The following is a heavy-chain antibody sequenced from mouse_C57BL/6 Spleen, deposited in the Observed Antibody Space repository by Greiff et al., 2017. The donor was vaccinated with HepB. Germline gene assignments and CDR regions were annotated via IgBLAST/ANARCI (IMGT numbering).Heavy chain of an antibody. CDR3: ASTTVVATPYYCDY. D-gene: IGHD1-1*01. CDR2: IYPGDGDT. J-gene: IGHJ2*01. Sequence: QVQLQQSGPELVKPGASVKISCKASGYAFSSSWMNWVKQRPGKGLEWIGRIYPGDGDTNYNGKFKGKATLTADKSSSTAYMQLCSLTSEDSAVYFCASTTVVATPYYCDYWGQGTTLTVSS. V-gene: IGHV1-82*01. CDR1: GYAFSSSW.